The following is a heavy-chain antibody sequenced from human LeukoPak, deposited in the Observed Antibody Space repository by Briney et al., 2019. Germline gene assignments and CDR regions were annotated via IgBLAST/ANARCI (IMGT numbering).Heavy chain of an antibody. Sequence: GGSLRLSCAASGFTFSSYAMHWVRQAPGKGLEWVAVIWYDGSNKYYADSVKGRFTISRDNSKNTLYLQMNSLRAEDTAVYYCARDSRKYYYDSSGYWPLGYWGQGTLVTVSS. V-gene: IGHV3-33*08. CDR1: GFTFSSYA. J-gene: IGHJ4*02. CDR2: IWYDGSNK. CDR3: ARDSRKYYYDSSGYWPLGY. D-gene: IGHD3-22*01.